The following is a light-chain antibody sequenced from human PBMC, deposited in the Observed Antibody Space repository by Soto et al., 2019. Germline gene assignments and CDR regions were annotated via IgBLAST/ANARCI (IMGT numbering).Light chain of an antibody. V-gene: IGKV3-15*01. J-gene: IGKJ1*01. CDR1: QSVSSN. Sequence: EIVMTQSPATLSVAQGERATRSCRASQSVSSNLAWYQQKPGQAPRLLIYGASTRATGIPARFSGSGSGTEFTLTFSSLHSEDFAVYYCQQYNNWPPWPFGQGTKVDI. CDR2: GAS. CDR3: QQYNNWPPWP.